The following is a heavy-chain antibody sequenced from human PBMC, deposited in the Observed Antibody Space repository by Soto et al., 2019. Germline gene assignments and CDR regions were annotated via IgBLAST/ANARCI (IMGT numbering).Heavy chain of an antibody. Sequence: SETLSLTCAVSGGSIDSGAFSLSWIRQPPGKGLEWIGYVTHSGAAYSIPSLNGRLTLSVDSSQTQFSLKLTSVTAEDTAVYYCANGRATYGLLTHDYWGQGTLVTVSS. CDR2: VTHSGAA. CDR1: GGSIDSGAFS. CDR3: ANGRATYGLLTHDY. D-gene: IGHD3-10*01. J-gene: IGHJ4*02. V-gene: IGHV4-30-2*01.